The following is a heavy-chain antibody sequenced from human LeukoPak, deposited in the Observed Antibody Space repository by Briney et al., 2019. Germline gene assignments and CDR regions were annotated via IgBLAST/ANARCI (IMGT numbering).Heavy chain of an antibody. CDR1: GYTFTNYY. CDR2: VNPSDGGT. V-gene: IGHV1-46*01. J-gene: IGHJ4*02. Sequence: ASVKVSCKASGYTFTNYYMHWVRQAPGQGLEWMGIVNPSDGGTSYAQQFQGRATMTRDTSTSTVYMELSSLRSEDTAVYYCATGRWSFDYWGRGTLVTVSS. D-gene: IGHD4-23*01. CDR3: ATGRWSFDY.